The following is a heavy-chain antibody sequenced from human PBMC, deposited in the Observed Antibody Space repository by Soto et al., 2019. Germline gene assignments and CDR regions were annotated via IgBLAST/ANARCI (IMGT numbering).Heavy chain of an antibody. CDR1: GGSISSGGYY. CDR3: ARDKRYYGMDV. J-gene: IGHJ6*02. V-gene: IGHV4-31*03. Sequence: PSETLSLTCTVSGGSISSGGYYWSWIRQHPGKGLEWIGYIYYSGSTYYNPSLKSRVTISVDTSKNRFSLKLSSVTAADTAVYYCARDKRYYGMDVWGQGTTVTVSS. CDR2: IYYSGST.